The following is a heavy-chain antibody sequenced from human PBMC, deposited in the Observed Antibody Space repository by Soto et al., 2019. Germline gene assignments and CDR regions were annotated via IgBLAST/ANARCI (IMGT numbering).Heavy chain of an antibody. V-gene: IGHV4-39*01. CDR3: AESRGYSYGSNY. CDR2: SYYSGTS. Sequence: SETLSLTCTVSGGSIRVQSYYWTWIRQTPGKGLEWVGSSYYSGTSYFNPALKGRVTISVDTSTNQFSLRLTSVTAADTAVYYCAESRGYSYGSNYWGQGTLVTVSS. J-gene: IGHJ4*02. CDR1: GGSIRVQSYY. D-gene: IGHD5-18*01.